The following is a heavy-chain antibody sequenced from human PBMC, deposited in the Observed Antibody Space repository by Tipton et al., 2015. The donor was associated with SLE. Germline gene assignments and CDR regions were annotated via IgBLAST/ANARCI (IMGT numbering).Heavy chain of an antibody. CDR2: IYHSGTT. J-gene: IGHJ4*02. CDR1: GGSISSSTYY. V-gene: IGHV4-39*07. D-gene: IGHD5-12*01. CDR3: VSDLIIGSTSGSWVGGYDFGY. Sequence: GLVKPSETLSLTCTVSGGSISSSTYYWAWIRQSPGKGLEWIGSIYHSGTTYYNPSLRSRVTISEDTSKNQFSLRLTSVTVADTAIYYCVSDLIIGSTSGSWVGGYDFGYWGQGTLVTVSS.